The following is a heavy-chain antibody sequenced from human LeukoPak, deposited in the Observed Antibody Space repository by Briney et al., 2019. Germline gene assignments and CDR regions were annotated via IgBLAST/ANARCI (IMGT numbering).Heavy chain of an antibody. CDR1: GFTFDDYA. V-gene: IGHV3-9*03. D-gene: IGHD6-19*01. CDR3: AKGYSSGWGPFDY. CDR2: ISWNSGSI. J-gene: IGHJ4*02. Sequence: GRSLRLSCAASGFTFDDYAMHWVRQAPGKGLEWVSGISWNSGSIGYAVSVKGRFTISRDNAKNSLYLQMNSLRAEDMALYYCAKGYSSGWGPFDYWGQGTLVTVSS.